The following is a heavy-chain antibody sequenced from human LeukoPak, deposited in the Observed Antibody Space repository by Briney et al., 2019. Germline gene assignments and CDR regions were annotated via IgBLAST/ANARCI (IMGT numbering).Heavy chain of an antibody. CDR3: ARVREYCSSTSCSVLYFDY. D-gene: IGHD2-2*01. Sequence: SETLSLTCAVCGGSFSGYYWSWVRQPPGKGLEWIGEINHSGSTNYNPSLKSRVTISVDTSKNQFSLKLSSVTAADTAVYYCARVREYCSSTSCSVLYFDYWGQGTLVTVSS. J-gene: IGHJ4*02. CDR2: INHSGST. V-gene: IGHV4-34*01. CDR1: GGSFSGYY.